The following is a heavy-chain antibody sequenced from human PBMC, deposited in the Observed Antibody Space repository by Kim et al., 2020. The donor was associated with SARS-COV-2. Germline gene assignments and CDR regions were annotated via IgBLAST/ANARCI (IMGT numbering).Heavy chain of an antibody. J-gene: IGHJ4*02. CDR3: ARQDFQGAFDY. Sequence: RYSPSFQGQVTISADKSISTAYLQWSSLKASDTAMYYCARQDFQGAFDYWGQGTLVTVSS. V-gene: IGHV5-51*01. D-gene: IGHD3-16*01.